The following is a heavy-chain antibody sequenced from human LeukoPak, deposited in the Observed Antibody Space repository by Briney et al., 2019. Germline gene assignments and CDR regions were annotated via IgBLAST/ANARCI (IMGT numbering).Heavy chain of an antibody. CDR1: VGSISSCY. CDR2: IYYSVST. CDR3: ARTDCGGNCNFAY. Sequence: SETLSLTCNVSVGSISSCYCSWGRQPPGKGLEWIGYIYYSVSTNYNPSLKSRVTISEDTSKNQFSLKLSSVTAADTAVYYCARTDCGGNCNFAYSGQGTLVTVSS. D-gene: IGHD2-21*02. V-gene: IGHV4-59*01. J-gene: IGHJ4*02.